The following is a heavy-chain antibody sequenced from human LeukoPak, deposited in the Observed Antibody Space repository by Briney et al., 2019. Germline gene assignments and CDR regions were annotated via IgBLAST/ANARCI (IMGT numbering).Heavy chain of an antibody. V-gene: IGHV3-23*01. J-gene: IGHJ4*02. CDR3: SRGWIRGFDY. CDR2: ISGSGGST. CDR1: GFTVSGNY. D-gene: IGHD5-18*01. Sequence: GSLRLSCAVSGFTVSGNYMSWVRQAPGKGLEWVSAISGSGGSTNYADSVKGRFTISRDNSKNTLYLQMNSLRAEDTAVYYCSRGWIRGFDYWGQETLVTVSS.